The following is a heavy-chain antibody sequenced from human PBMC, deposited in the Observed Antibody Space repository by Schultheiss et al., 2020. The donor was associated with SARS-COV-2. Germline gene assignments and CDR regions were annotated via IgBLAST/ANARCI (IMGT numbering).Heavy chain of an antibody. V-gene: IGHV4-34*01. Sequence: GSLRLSCAASGFTFSSYSMNWVRQAPGKGLEWIGEINHSGSTNYNPSLKSRVTISVDTSKNQFSLKLSSVTAADTAVYYCARGYCSSTSCYEARWFDPWGQGTLVTVSS. J-gene: IGHJ5*02. CDR2: INHSGST. CDR3: ARGYCSSTSCYEARWFDP. D-gene: IGHD2-2*01. CDR1: GFTFSSYS.